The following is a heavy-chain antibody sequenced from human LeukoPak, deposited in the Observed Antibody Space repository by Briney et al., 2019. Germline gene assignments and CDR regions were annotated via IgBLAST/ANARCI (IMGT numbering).Heavy chain of an antibody. CDR1: GGSISSGGYY. CDR2: IYYSGST. D-gene: IGHD2-2*01. J-gene: IGHJ4*02. Sequence: SSETLSLTCTVSGGSISSGGYYWSWIRQHPGKGLEWIGYIYYSGSTYYNPSLKSRVTSSVDTSKNQFSLKLSSVTAADTAVYYCATLTTNLYCSSTSRQTLFDYWGQGTLVTVSS. CDR3: ATLTTNLYCSSTSRQTLFDY. V-gene: IGHV4-31*03.